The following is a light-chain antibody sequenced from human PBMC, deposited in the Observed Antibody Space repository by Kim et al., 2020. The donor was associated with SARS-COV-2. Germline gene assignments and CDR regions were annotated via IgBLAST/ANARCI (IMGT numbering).Light chain of an antibody. CDR2: WAS. Sequence: SATSNCKSSQTVFYTSNNKSYLAWSQQKPGQAPKPLIYWASIREFGVSDRFSGSGSETYFTLTISSLQAEDVAVYYCQQYYSTPPSFGQGTKLEI. J-gene: IGKJ2*03. CDR1: QTVFYTSNNKSY. V-gene: IGKV4-1*01. CDR3: QQYYSTPPS.